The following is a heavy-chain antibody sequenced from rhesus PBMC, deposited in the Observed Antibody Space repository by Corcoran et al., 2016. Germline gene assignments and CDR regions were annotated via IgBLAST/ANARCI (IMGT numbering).Heavy chain of an antibody. CDR2: ISSDGSST. CDR3: AAAIAAAGTGIDY. Sequence: EVQLVESGGGLVQPGGSLRLSCAASGFTFSSYWMYWVRQAPGKGLEWVSRISSDGSSTSYADYVKGRFNISREKAKNSLYLQMNSLRAEDTAVYYCAAAIAAAGTGIDYWGQGVLVTVSS. V-gene: IGHV3-119*01. D-gene: IGHD6-25*01. CDR1: GFTFSSYW. J-gene: IGHJ4*01.